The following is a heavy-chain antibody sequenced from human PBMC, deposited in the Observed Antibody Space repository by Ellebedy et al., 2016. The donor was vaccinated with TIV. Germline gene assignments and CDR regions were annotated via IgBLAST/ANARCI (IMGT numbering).Heavy chain of an antibody. Sequence: GESLKISCAASGFTFSSNWIHWVRQAPGKGLVWLSRINRDGSSANYADSVKGRFSISRDNSKNTLDLQMNSLRAEDTAVYYCAKDRVEYYFDYWGRGTLVTVSS. CDR2: INRDGSSA. CDR1: GFTFSSNW. V-gene: IGHV3-74*01. D-gene: IGHD6-6*01. CDR3: AKDRVEYYFDY. J-gene: IGHJ4*02.